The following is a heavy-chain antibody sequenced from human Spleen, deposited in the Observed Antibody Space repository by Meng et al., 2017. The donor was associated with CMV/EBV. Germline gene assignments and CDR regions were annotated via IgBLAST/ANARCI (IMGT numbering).Heavy chain of an antibody. CDR3: AKDLESAFDI. CDR2: IWYDGTDK. CDR1: GFTFSNYA. V-gene: IGHV3-30*02. Sequence: GESLKISCAASGFTFSNYAMHWVRQAPGKGLEWVAFIWYDGTDKSYADSVKGRFTISRDNSKNTLFLQMNSLTAEDTSVYYCAKDLESAFDIWGQGTRVTVSS. J-gene: IGHJ3*02.